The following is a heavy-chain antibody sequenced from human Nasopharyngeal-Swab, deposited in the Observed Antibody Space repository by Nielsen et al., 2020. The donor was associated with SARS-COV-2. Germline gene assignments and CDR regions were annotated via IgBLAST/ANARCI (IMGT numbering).Heavy chain of an antibody. Sequence: VSCKVSGYTLTELSMHWVRQAPGKGLEWMGGFDPEDGETIYAQKFQGRVTMTEDTSTDTAYMELSSLRSEDTAVYYCATAIVVVVAATGNYYFDYWGQGTLVTVSS. CDR3: ATAIVVVVAATGNYYFDY. V-gene: IGHV1-24*01. J-gene: IGHJ4*02. CDR1: GYTLTELS. CDR2: FDPEDGET. D-gene: IGHD2-15*01.